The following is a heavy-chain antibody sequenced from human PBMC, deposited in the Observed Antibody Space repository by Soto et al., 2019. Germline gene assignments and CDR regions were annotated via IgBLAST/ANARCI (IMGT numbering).Heavy chain of an antibody. D-gene: IGHD5-18*01. CDR2: ISYDGGLQ. CDR1: GFTFTSYG. CDR3: VSDRGYGHASVPYS. V-gene: IGHV3-30*03. J-gene: IGHJ4*02. Sequence: QAHLVESGGGVVQPGRSLRLSCAASGFTFTSYGMHWLRQARGTRLEWVAVISYDGGLQHYADSVKGRFTISRDNSKNMVLLQMNSLRAEDTAVYYCVSDRGYGHASVPYSWGQGTLVSVSS.